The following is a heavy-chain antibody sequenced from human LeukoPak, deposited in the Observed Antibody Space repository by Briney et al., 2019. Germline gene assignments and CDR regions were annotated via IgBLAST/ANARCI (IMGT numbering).Heavy chain of an antibody. Sequence: GGSLRLSCAASGFTFSSYGMHWVRQAPGKGLEWVAFIRYDGSNKYYADSVKGRFTISRDNSKNTLYLQMNSLRAEDTAVYYCAKNRGYGSGTLQNWFDPWGQGTLVTVSS. J-gene: IGHJ5*02. CDR2: IRYDGSNK. V-gene: IGHV3-30*02. D-gene: IGHD3-10*01. CDR3: AKNRGYGSGTLQNWFDP. CDR1: GFTFSSYG.